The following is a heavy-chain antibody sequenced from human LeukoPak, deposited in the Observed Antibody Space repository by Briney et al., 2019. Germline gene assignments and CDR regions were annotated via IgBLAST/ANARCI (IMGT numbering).Heavy chain of an antibody. D-gene: IGHD2-21*02. V-gene: IGHV3-48*04. CDR2: ISSSSSTI. CDR3: AASACGGDCYTLVGAFDI. Sequence: GGSLRLSCAASGFTFTSSNMNWVRQAPGKGLEWVSYISSSSSTIYYADSVKGRFTISRDNAKNSLYLQMNSLRAEDTAVYYCAASACGGDCYTLVGAFDIWGQGTMVTVSS. J-gene: IGHJ3*02. CDR1: GFTFTSSN.